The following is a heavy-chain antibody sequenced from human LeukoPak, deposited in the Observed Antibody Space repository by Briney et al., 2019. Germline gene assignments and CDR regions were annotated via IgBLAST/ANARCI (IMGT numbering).Heavy chain of an antibody. V-gene: IGHV3-72*01. CDR3: TRRGPEVAVTTLFDY. CDR2: IRNKANSYTT. CDR1: GFIFSDHY. D-gene: IGHD1-26*01. Sequence: PGGSLRLSCAASGFIFSDHYMDWVRQAPGKGLEWVGRIRNKANSYTTEYAASVKGRFTISRDDSKSIAYLQMNSLKTEDTAVYYCTRRGPEVAVTTLFDYWGQGTLVSVSS. J-gene: IGHJ4*02.